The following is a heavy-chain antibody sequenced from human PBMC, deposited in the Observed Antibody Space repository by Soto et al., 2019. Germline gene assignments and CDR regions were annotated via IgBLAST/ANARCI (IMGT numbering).Heavy chain of an antibody. Sequence: GGSLRLSCAASGFMFSNHGMHWVRQAPGKGLEWVAVIWSDGNNRYYADSVKGRFTISRDNSKNTVYLQMNSLRAEDTAVYYCVRGDNWNDEASDYWGQGTLVTVSS. D-gene: IGHD1-1*01. CDR3: VRGDNWNDEASDY. J-gene: IGHJ4*02. CDR2: IWSDGNNR. CDR1: GFMFSNHG. V-gene: IGHV3-33*01.